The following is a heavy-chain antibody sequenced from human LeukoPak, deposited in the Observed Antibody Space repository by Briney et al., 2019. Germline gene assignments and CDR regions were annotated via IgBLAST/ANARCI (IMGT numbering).Heavy chain of an antibody. D-gene: IGHD3-9*01. V-gene: IGHV3-53*01. J-gene: IGHJ4*02. CDR2: IYSGGST. CDR3: ASGRNILTCYYSSDY. CDR1: GFTFSSNY. Sequence: GGSLRLSCAASGFTFSSNYMSWVRQAPGKGLEWVSVIYSGGSTYYSDSVMGRFTIFRDNSKNTLYLQMNSLRAEDTAVYYFASGRNILTCYYSSDYWGQGTLVTVSS.